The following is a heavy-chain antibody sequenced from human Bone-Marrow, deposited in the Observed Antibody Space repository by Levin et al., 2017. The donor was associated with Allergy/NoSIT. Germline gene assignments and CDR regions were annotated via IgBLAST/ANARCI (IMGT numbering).Heavy chain of an antibody. CDR2: ISGSGGST. D-gene: IGHD6-19*01. J-gene: IGHJ2*01. Sequence: GESLKISCAASGFTFSSYAMSWVRQAPGKGLEWVSAISGSGGSTYYADSVKGRFTISRDNSKNTLYLQMNSLRAEDTAVYYCAKVLGAKQWLGGWYFDLWGRGTLVTVSS. CDR3: AKVLGAKQWLGGWYFDL. V-gene: IGHV3-23*01. CDR1: GFTFSSYA.